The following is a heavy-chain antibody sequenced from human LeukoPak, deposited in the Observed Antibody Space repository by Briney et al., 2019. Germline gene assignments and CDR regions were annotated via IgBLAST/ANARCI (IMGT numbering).Heavy chain of an antibody. Sequence: KPSETLSLTCTVSGDSISSGGYYWSWIRQPPGKGLEWIGHIYHSGSTYYNPSLKSRVTISVDTSKNQFSLKLNSVTAADTAVYYCARLTEYSTWGWFDPWGQGTLVTVSS. CDR1: GDSISSGGYY. V-gene: IGHV4-30-2*01. J-gene: IGHJ5*02. CDR2: IYHSGST. D-gene: IGHD6-6*01. CDR3: ARLTEYSTWGWFDP.